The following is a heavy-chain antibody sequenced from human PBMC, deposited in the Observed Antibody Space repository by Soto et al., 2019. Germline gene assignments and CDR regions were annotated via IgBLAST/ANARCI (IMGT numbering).Heavy chain of an antibody. J-gene: IGHJ6*02. CDR1: GGSVSSRTYY. V-gene: IGHV4-61*01. D-gene: IGHD1-7*01. CDR2: IYYTGST. CDR3: ARWIKTGTTSYYYYGMDV. Sequence: SQTLSLTCTVSGGSVSSRTYYLSWIRQPPGKGLEWIGYIYYTGSTKYNPSLKSRVTISVDTSKNQFSLKLSSVTAADTAVYYCARWIKTGTTSYYYYGMDVWGQGTTVTVSS.